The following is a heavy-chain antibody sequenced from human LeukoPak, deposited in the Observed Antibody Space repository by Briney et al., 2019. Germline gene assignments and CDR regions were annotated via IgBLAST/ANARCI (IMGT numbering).Heavy chain of an antibody. CDR2: IYYSGSI. CDR3: AREERVYYYYMDV. J-gene: IGHJ6*03. Sequence: SETLSLTCTVSGGSTSTYYWSWIRQPPGKGLEWIGYIYYSGSINYNPSLKSRVTMSVDTSRNQFSLKLSSVTAADTAIYYCAREERVYYYYMDVWGKGTTVTVS. CDR1: GGSTSTYY. D-gene: IGHD5-24*01. V-gene: IGHV4-59*01.